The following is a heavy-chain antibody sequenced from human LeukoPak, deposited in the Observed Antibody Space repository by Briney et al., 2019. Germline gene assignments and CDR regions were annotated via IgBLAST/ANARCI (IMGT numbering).Heavy chain of an antibody. CDR2: IYSGGST. Sequence: PGGSLRLSCAASGFTVCSNYMSWVRQAPGKGLEWVSVIYSGGSTYYADSVKGRFTISRDKSKNTLYLQMNSLRAEDTAVYYCARDSMFPYVPHVYWGQGTLVTVSS. V-gene: IGHV3-53*01. J-gene: IGHJ4*02. CDR3: ARDSMFPYVPHVY. D-gene: IGHD3-10*02. CDR1: GFTVCSNY.